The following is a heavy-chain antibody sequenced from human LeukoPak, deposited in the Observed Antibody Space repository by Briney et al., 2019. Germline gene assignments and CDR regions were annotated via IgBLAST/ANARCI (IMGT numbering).Heavy chain of an antibody. D-gene: IGHD2-2*01. Sequence: SETLSLTCAVYGGSFSGYYWSWVRQAPGKGLEWVGEINHSGTSNYNPSLKSRVTISVSTSKNQFSLKLASVTAADAAVYYCARLQYCSSTSCYYPFDPWGQGTPVTVSS. V-gene: IGHV4-34*01. CDR3: ARLQYCSSTSCYYPFDP. CDR1: GGSFSGYY. J-gene: IGHJ5*02. CDR2: INHSGTS.